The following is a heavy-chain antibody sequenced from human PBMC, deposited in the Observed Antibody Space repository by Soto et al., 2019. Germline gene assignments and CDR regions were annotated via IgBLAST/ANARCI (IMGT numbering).Heavy chain of an antibody. J-gene: IGHJ4*02. V-gene: IGHV1-69*13. CDR3: ARNLEFRDGNISHLDY. CDR2: IIPIIGTP. Sequence: SVKVSCKASGGTFRNHVFNWVRQAPGQGLEWMGGIIPIIGTPNYAQKFQGRVTITADASTNTVYLEVSSLRSQDTAVYYCARNLEFRDGNISHLDYWGQGTLVTVSS. CDR1: GGTFRNHV. D-gene: IGHD3-10*01.